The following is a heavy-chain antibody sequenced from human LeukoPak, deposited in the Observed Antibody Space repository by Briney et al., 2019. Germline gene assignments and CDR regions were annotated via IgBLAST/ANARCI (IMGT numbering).Heavy chain of an antibody. V-gene: IGHV1-69*13. J-gene: IGHJ4*02. CDR1: GGTFRSYV. Sequence: SVKVSCKASGGTFRSYVISRVRQAPGQGLEWMGGIIPIFGTANYAQKFQGRVTIASDESTSTAYMELSSLRSEDTAVYYCARDRSLGVVIAIGTFDYWGQGTLVTVSS. CDR2: IIPIFGTA. CDR3: ARDRSLGVVIAIGTFDY. D-gene: IGHD2-21*01.